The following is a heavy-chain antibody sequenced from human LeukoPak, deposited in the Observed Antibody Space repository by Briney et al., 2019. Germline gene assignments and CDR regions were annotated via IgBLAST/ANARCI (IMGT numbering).Heavy chain of an antibody. J-gene: IGHJ1*01. CDR3: ARGPYYYGSGSSTYFQH. Sequence: ASVKVSCKASGYTFTSYDINWVRQATGQGLEWMGWMNPNRGNTGYAQKFQGRVTMTRNTSISTAYMELSSLRSEDTAVYYCARGPYYYGSGSSTYFQHWGQGTLVTVSS. CDR1: GYTFTSYD. D-gene: IGHD3-10*01. V-gene: IGHV1-8*01. CDR2: MNPNRGNT.